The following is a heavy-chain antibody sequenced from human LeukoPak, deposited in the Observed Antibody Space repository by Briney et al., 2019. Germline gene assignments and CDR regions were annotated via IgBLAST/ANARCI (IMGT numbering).Heavy chain of an antibody. D-gene: IGHD3-10*01. CDR2: IYTSGST. CDR3: ARNYGSGSYYWFDP. J-gene: IGHJ5*02. Sequence: SETLSLTCTVYGGSISSYYWRWIRQPAGKGLEWIGRIYTSGSTNYNPSLKSRVTMSVDTSKNQFSLKLSSVTAADTAVYYCARNYGSGSYYWFDPWGQGTLVTVSS. CDR1: GGSISSYY. V-gene: IGHV4-4*07.